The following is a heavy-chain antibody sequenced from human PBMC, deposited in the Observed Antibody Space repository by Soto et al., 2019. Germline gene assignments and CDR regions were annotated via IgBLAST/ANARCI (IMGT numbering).Heavy chain of an antibody. CDR2: IYYSGST. V-gene: IGHV4-39*01. J-gene: IGHJ5*01. Sequence: SETLSLTCTVSGGSISSSSYYWGWIRQPPGKGLEWIGSIYYSGSTYYNPSLKSRVTISVDTSKNQFSLKLSSVTAADTAVYYCATVRPHSYSDSWGRGTLVT. CDR1: GGSISSSSYY. D-gene: IGHD2-21*01. CDR3: ATVRPHSYSDS.